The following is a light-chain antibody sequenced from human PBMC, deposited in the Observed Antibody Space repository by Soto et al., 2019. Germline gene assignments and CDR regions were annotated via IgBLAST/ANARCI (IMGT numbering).Light chain of an antibody. Sequence: ESVLTHSPATLSLSPGERATLSCRASQSVSSYLAWYQQKPGQAPRLLIYDASNRATGIPARFSGSGSGTDFTLTISSLEPEDFATYYCQQLNSYPFTFGQGTRLDIK. V-gene: IGKV3-11*01. CDR2: DAS. CDR3: QQLNSYPFT. CDR1: QSVSSY. J-gene: IGKJ5*01.